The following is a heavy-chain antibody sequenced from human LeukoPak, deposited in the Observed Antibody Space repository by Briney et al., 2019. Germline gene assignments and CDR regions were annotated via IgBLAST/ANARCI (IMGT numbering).Heavy chain of an antibody. CDR2: IKQDGSEK. CDR1: GFTFSSYW. D-gene: IGHD2-15*01. J-gene: IGHJ4*02. CDR3: ARDFIGGGYDY. V-gene: IGHV3-7*01. Sequence: PGGSLRLSCAASGFTFSSYWMSWVRQAPGKGLEWEANIKQDGSEKYYVGSVKGRFTISRDNAKNSLYLQMNSLRAEDTAVYYCARDFIGGGYDYWGQGTLVTVSS.